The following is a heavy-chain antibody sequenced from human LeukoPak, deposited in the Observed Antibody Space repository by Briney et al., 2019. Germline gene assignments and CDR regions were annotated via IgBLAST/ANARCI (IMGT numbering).Heavy chain of an antibody. CDR2: IKKDGSEK. CDR1: GFTFSSYW. CDR3: ARRSSCPDY. V-gene: IGHV3-7*03. D-gene: IGHD6-13*01. J-gene: IGHJ4*02. Sequence: GGSLRLSCAASGFTFSSYWMSWVRQAPGRGLEWVANIKKDGSEKYYVDSVKGRFTISRDNAKTSLYLQMNSLRAEDTANYYCARRSSCPDYWGQGTLVIVSS.